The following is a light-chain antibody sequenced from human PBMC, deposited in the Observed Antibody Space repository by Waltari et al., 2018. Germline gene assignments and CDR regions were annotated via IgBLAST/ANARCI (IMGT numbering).Light chain of an antibody. CDR2: GAS. V-gene: IGKV3-15*01. J-gene: IGKJ5*01. Sequence: EIVMTQSPPTLSVSPRDRATLSCRTSQSVRSHLAWYQQKPGQAPRLLIYGASTRATGISARLSGSGSGTEFTLTISDLQSEDFAVYYCQQYDNWRSISFGAGTRLEV. CDR1: QSVRSH. CDR3: QQYDNWRSIS.